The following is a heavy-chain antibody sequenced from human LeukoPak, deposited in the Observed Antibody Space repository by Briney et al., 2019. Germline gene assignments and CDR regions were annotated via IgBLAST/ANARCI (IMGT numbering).Heavy chain of an antibody. D-gene: IGHD6-13*01. Sequence: GESLKISCKGSGYSFTTYWIGWVRQMPGKGLEWMGIIYPGDSDTRYSPSFQGQVTISADKSIRTAYLQWSSLKASDTAMYYCARMAAARGDWFDPWGQGTLVTVSS. CDR3: ARMAAARGDWFDP. J-gene: IGHJ5*02. V-gene: IGHV5-51*01. CDR1: GYSFTTYW. CDR2: IYPGDSDT.